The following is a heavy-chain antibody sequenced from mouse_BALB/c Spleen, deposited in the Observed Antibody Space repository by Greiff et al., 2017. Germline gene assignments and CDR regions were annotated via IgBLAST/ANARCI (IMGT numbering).Heavy chain of an antibody. CDR3: ARRGYYGNFYYFDY. Sequence: VQLKQSGPELVKPGASVKVSCKASGYAFTSYNMYWVKQSHGKSLEWIGYIDPYNGGTSYNQKFKGKATLTVDKSSSTAYMHLNSLTSEDSAVYYCARRGYYGNFYYFDYWGQGTTLTVSS. V-gene: IGHV1S135*01. J-gene: IGHJ2*01. CDR2: IDPYNGGT. D-gene: IGHD2-1*01. CDR1: GYAFTSYN.